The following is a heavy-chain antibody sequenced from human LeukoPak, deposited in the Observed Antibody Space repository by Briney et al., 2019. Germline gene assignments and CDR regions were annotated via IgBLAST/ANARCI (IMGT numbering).Heavy chain of an antibody. Sequence: SETLSLTCTVSGGSMNNYYWSWIRQSPGKGLEWVGYIYHTGSATYTPSLRSRVTLSLDTSKNQFSLRLNSVTAADTAVYYCARGRGDSKGTSFDFWGQGTLVTVSS. J-gene: IGHJ4*02. CDR1: GGSMNNYY. D-gene: IGHD3-22*01. CDR3: ARGRGDSKGTSFDF. V-gene: IGHV4-59*01. CDR2: IYHTGSA.